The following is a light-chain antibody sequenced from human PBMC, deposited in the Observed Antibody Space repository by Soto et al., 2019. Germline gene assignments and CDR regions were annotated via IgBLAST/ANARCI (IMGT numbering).Light chain of an antibody. J-gene: IGKJ1*01. CDR3: QQRSTWPWT. V-gene: IGKV3-11*01. CDR2: DAS. Sequence: EIVLTQSPATLSLSLGERATLSCRASQSVSSYLAWYQQKPGQAPRLLIYDASNMATGIPARFSGSGSGTDFTLTISRLEPEDFAVYYCQQRSTWPWTFGQGTKVEIK. CDR1: QSVSSY.